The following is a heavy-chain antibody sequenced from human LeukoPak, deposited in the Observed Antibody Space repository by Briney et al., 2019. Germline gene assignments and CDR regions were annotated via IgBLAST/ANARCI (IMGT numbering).Heavy chain of an antibody. Sequence: PGGSLRLSCAASGFTFSSYAMSWVRQAPGKGLEWVSAISGSGGSTYYADSVKGRFTISRDNSKNTLYLQMNSLRAEDTAVYYCAKENYGSGPLGYYGMDVWGQGTTVTVSS. CDR2: ISGSGGST. V-gene: IGHV3-23*01. J-gene: IGHJ6*02. CDR1: GFTFSSYA. D-gene: IGHD3-10*01. CDR3: AKENYGSGPLGYYGMDV.